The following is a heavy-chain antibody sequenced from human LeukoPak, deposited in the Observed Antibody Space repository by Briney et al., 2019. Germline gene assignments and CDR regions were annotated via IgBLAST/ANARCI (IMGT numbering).Heavy chain of an antibody. V-gene: IGHV4-59*01. CDR2: IYYSGST. J-gene: IGHJ4*02. D-gene: IGHD6-13*01. CDR3: ARTGGIAAA. Sequence: PSETLSLTCTVSGGSISSYYWSWIRQPPGKGLEWIGYIYYSGSTNYNPSLKSRVTISVDTSKNQFSLKLSSVTAADTAVYYYARTGGIAAAWGQGILVTVSS. CDR1: GGSISSYY.